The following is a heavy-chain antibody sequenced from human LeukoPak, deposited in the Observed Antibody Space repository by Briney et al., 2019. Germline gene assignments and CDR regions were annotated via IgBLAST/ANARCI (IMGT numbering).Heavy chain of an antibody. Sequence: SETLSLTCAVSGYSLSSGYYWGWIRQPPGKGLEWIGSIYHSGSTYYNPSLKSRVTISVDTSKNQFSLKLSSVTAADAAVYYCARHEGYCSSTSCYRGNWFDPWGQGTLVTVSS. D-gene: IGHD2-2*02. J-gene: IGHJ5*02. CDR1: GYSLSSGYY. CDR2: IYHSGST. CDR3: ARHEGYCSSTSCYRGNWFDP. V-gene: IGHV4-38-2*01.